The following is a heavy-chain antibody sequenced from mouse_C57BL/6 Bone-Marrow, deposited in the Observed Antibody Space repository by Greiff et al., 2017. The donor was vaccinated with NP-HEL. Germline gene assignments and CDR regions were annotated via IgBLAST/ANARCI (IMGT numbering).Heavy chain of an antibody. V-gene: IGHV1-26*01. J-gene: IGHJ1*03. CDR3: ARDTTYEFHWYFDV. CDR1: GYTFTDYY. CDR2: INPNNGGT. D-gene: IGHD2-3*01. Sequence: EVQLQQSGPELVKPGASVKISCKASGYTFTDYYMNWVKQSHGKSLEWIGDINPNNGGTSYNQKFKGKATLTVDKSSSTAYMELRSLTSEDSAVYYCARDTTYEFHWYFDVWGTGTTVTVSA.